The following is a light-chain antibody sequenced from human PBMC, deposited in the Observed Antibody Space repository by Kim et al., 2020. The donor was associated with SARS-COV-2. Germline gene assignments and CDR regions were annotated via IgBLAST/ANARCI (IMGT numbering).Light chain of an antibody. CDR1: QNIDAW. CDR3: QQYKTYPVT. CDR2: TAS. V-gene: IGKV1-5*03. J-gene: IGKJ4*01. Sequence: GDRVTITCRASQNIDAWLAWYQQKPGKAPKLLIYTASTLESGVPSRFSCSGSGTEFTLTISSLQPDDFATYYCQQYKTYPVTFG.